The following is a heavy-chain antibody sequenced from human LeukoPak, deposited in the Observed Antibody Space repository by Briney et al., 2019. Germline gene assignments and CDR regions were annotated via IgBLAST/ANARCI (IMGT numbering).Heavy chain of an antibody. CDR2: ISYDGSNK. J-gene: IGHJ4*02. D-gene: IGHD2-2*01. Sequence: GGSLRLSCAASGFTFSTYGMHWVRQAPGKGLEWVAVISYDGSNKYYADSVKGRFTISRDNSKNTLYLQMNSLRAEDTAVYYCASRWLTGCSSTSCPLDYWGQGTLVTVSS. CDR3: ASRWLTGCSSTSCPLDY. CDR1: GFTFSTYG. V-gene: IGHV3-30*03.